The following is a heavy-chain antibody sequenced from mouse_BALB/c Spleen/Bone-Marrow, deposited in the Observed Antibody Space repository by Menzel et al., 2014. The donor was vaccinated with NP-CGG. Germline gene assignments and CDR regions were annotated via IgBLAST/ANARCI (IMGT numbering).Heavy chain of an antibody. J-gene: IGHJ2*01. CDR3: ARSYYGSSQPFDN. V-gene: IGHV1-67*01. Sequence: QVQLKESGPELVRPGVSVKISCKGSGYTFTDYAMHWVKQSHAKSLEWIGVISAYSGNTNYNQKFTGKATMTVDKSSSTAYMELARLTSEHSAIYYRARSYYGSSQPFDNWGQRNTLTVSS. CDR1: GYTFTDYA. D-gene: IGHD1-1*01. CDR2: ISAYSGNT.